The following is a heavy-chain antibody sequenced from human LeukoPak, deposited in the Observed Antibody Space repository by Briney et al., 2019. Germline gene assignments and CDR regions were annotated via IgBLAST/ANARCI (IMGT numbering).Heavy chain of an antibody. D-gene: IGHD3-10*01. CDR3: ARDSRHYYGSGSPLDYYYYYGMDV. J-gene: IGHJ6*02. CDR1: GYTFTSYG. Sequence: ASVKVSCKASGYTFTSYGISWVRQAPGQGLERMGWISAYNGNTNYAQKLQGRVTMTTDTSTSTAYMELRSLRSDDTAVYYCARDSRHYYGSGSPLDYYYYYGMDVWGQGTTVTVSS. CDR2: ISAYNGNT. V-gene: IGHV1-18*01.